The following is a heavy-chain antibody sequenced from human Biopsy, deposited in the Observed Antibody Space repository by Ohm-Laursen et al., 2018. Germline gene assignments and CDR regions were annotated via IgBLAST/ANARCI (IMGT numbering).Heavy chain of an antibody. V-gene: IGHV3-72*01. Sequence: SLRLSCAASGISFSDNYMDWVRQAPGKGLEWVGRIRDKANSYTTDYAASVKGRFTISRDDSKNSLYLQMNSLKTEDTALYYCARAGRYCSGGGCYSWFDSWGQGTLVTVSS. CDR2: IRDKANSYTT. CDR1: GISFSDNY. D-gene: IGHD2-15*01. J-gene: IGHJ5*01. CDR3: ARAGRYCSGGGCYSWFDS.